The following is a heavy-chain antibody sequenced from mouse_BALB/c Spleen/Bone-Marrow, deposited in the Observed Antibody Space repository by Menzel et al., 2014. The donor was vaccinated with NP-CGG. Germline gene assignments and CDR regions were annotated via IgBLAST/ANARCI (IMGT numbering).Heavy chain of an antibody. D-gene: IGHD2-4*01. Sequence: EVNVVESGGGLVQPGGSMKLSCVASGFTFSNYWMNWVRQSPEKGLEWVAEIRLKSNNYATHYAESVKGRFTISRDDSKSSLYLQMNNLRAEDTGIYYCTRDYDDAMDYWGQGTSVTVSS. J-gene: IGHJ4*01. CDR3: TRDYDDAMDY. CDR1: GFTFSNYW. V-gene: IGHV6-6*02. CDR2: IRLKSNNYAT.